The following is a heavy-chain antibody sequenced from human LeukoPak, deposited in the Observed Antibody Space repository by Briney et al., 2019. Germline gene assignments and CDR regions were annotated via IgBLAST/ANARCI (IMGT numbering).Heavy chain of an antibody. V-gene: IGHV4-39*07. CDR1: GGSISSSNYF. Sequence: SETLSLTCTVSGGSISSSNYFWGWIRQPPGKGLEWIGEINHSGSTNYNPSLKSRVTISVDTSKNQFSLKLSSVTAADTAVYYCAITLNGYYYYYMDVWGKGTTVTISS. CDR3: AITLNGYYYYYMDV. D-gene: IGHD3-16*01. CDR2: INHSGST. J-gene: IGHJ6*03.